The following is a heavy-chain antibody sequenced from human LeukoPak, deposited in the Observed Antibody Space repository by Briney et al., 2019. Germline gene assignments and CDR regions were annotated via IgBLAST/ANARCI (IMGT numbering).Heavy chain of an antibody. Sequence: SETLSLTCAVYSGSFSGYYWSWVRQPPGKGLEWIGEINHSGSTNYNPSLKSRVTISVDTSKNQFSLKLSSVTAADTAVYYCARGLGFYYYDSSGSDYWGQGTLVTVSS. D-gene: IGHD3-22*01. V-gene: IGHV4-34*01. CDR1: SGSFSGYY. J-gene: IGHJ4*02. CDR3: ARGLGFYYYDSSGSDY. CDR2: INHSGST.